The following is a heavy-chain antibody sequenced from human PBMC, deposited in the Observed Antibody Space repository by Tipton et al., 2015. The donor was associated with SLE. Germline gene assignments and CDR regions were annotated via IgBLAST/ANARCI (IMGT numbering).Heavy chain of an antibody. CDR2: IYTSGST. J-gene: IGHJ4*02. CDR1: GGSISSGSYY. V-gene: IGHV4-61*09. Sequence: TLSLTCAVSGGSISSGSYYWSWIQQPAGKGLEWIGHIYTSGSTNYNPSLKSRVTISVDTSKNQFSLKLSSVTAADTALYYCARGTNYDSSGYYSYWGQGTLVTVSS. CDR3: ARGTNYDSSGYYSY. D-gene: IGHD3-22*01.